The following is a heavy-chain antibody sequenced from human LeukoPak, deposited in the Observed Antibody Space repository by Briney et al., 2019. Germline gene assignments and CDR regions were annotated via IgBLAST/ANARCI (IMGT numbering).Heavy chain of an antibody. Sequence: SETLSLTCTVSGDSINNYYWSWVRQPPGKGLEWVGYVYYSGSTNYNPSVKSRVTISEDTSRSQFSLKLSSVTAADTAVYYCARMTSGWFAFDIWGQGTMVTVSS. CDR1: GDSINNYY. CDR3: ARMTSGWFAFDI. J-gene: IGHJ3*02. CDR2: VYYSGST. D-gene: IGHD6-13*01. V-gene: IGHV4-59*01.